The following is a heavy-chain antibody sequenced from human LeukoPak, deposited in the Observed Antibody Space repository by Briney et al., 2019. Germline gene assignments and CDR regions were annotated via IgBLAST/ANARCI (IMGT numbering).Heavy chain of an antibody. D-gene: IGHD2-21*01. CDR1: GYTLTELS. CDR3: ARDDPINAFDI. Sequence: ASVKVSCKVSGYTLTELSMHWVRQAPGKGLEWMGGFDPEDGETIYAQKFQGRVTMTTDTSASTAYMELRSLRSDDTAVYYCARDDPINAFDIWGQGTMVTVSS. V-gene: IGHV1-24*01. CDR2: FDPEDGET. J-gene: IGHJ3*02.